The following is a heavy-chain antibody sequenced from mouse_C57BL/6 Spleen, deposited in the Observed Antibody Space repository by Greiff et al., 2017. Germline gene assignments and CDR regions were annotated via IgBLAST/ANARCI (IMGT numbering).Heavy chain of an antibody. D-gene: IGHD2-2*01. V-gene: IGHV5-9-1*02. Sequence: EVKVVESGEGLVKPGGSLKLSCAASGFTFSSYAMSWVRQTPEKRLEWVAYISSGGDYIYYADTVKGRFTISRDNARNTLYLQMRSLKSEDTALYYCTRDMGYDVGAWFAYWGQGTLVTVSA. CDR2: ISSGGDYI. J-gene: IGHJ3*01. CDR1: GFTFSSYA. CDR3: TRDMGYDVGAWFAY.